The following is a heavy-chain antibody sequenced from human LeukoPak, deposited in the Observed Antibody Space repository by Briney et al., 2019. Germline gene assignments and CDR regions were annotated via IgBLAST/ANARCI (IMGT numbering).Heavy chain of an antibody. CDR2: IKQDGSEK. V-gene: IGHV3-7*03. Sequence: GGSLRLSCAASGFTFSRYTMNWVRQAPGKGLEWVANIKQDGSEKYYVDSVKGRFTISRDNAKNSLYLQMNSLRAEDTAVYYCARGENTILGVGLDYWGQGTLVTVSS. J-gene: IGHJ4*02. CDR1: GFTFSRYT. D-gene: IGHD3-3*01. CDR3: ARGENTILGVGLDY.